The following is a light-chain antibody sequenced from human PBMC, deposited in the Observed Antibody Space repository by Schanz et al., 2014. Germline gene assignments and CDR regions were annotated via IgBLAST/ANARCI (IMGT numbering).Light chain of an antibody. J-gene: IGKJ4*01. CDR3: QQYASSPPT. CDR1: QSVSSSY. V-gene: IGKV3-20*01. CDR2: GAS. Sequence: EIVLTQSPGTLSLSPGERATLSCRASQSVSSSYLAWYQQKPGQAPRLLIHGASSRATGIPDRFSGSGSGTDFTLTITRLEPEDFAVYYCQQYASSPPTFGGGTKV.